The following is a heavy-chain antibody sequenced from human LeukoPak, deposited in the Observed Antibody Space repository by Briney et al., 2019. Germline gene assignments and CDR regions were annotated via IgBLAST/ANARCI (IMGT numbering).Heavy chain of an antibody. D-gene: IGHD6-25*01. Sequence: GGSLRLSCAASGFTFSSSAMSWVRQVPGKGLEWVSGISASGGSTSYADSVRGRFTISRDNSKNTLYVQMNSLRAEDTAVYYCARGGGWGSGVKNWFDPWGQGTLVTVSS. CDR3: ARGGGWGSGVKNWFDP. CDR2: ISASGGST. CDR1: GFTFSSSA. V-gene: IGHV3-23*01. J-gene: IGHJ5*02.